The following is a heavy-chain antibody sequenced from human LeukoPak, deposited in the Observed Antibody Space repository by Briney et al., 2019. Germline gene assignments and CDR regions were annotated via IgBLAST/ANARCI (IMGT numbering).Heavy chain of an antibody. Sequence: SETLSLTCSVSGGSVSAYYWSWIRQPLGGGLEWMGYIYNSGNTKYNPSLKSRLTISVDTSGSHFSLKLSSVTAADTAVYYCARHSSLMQLGCFDYWGQGALVTVSS. V-gene: IGHV4-59*08. CDR1: GGSVSAYY. J-gene: IGHJ4*02. D-gene: IGHD3-16*01. CDR3: ARHSSLMQLGCFDY. CDR2: IYNSGNT.